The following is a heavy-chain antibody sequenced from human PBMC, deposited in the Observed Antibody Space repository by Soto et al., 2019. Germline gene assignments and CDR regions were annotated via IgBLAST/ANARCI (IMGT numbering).Heavy chain of an antibody. CDR2: ISSSSSTI. V-gene: IGHV3-48*02. CDR1: GFTFSSYS. Sequence: GGSLRLSCAASGFTFSSYSMNWVRQAPGKGLEWVSYISSSSSTIYYADSVKGRFTISRDNAKNSLYLQMNSLRDEDTAVYYFARYYDILVLDYGMDVWGQGTTVTVSS. CDR3: ARYYDILVLDYGMDV. D-gene: IGHD3-9*01. J-gene: IGHJ6*02.